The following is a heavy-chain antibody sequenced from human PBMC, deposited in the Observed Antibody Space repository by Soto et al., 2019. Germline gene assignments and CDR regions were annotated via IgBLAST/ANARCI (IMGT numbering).Heavy chain of an antibody. CDR1: GGTFSNYP. CDR2: IIPIFGSV. Sequence: SVKVSCKASGGTFSNYPFTWVRQAPGQGLEWMGAIIPIFGSVTYAQKFQGRVTISADESTSTAYMEMSSLTSEDTAIYYCARPRTVATTKGYDYWGQGTLVTVSS. D-gene: IGHD4-4*01. CDR3: ARPRTVATTKGYDY. J-gene: IGHJ4*02. V-gene: IGHV1-69*13.